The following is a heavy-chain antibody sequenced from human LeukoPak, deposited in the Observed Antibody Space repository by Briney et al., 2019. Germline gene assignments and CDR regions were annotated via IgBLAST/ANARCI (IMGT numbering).Heavy chain of an antibody. V-gene: IGHV3-33*01. J-gene: IGHJ6*03. CDR3: ARGGHKYDFWSGYYGGYYYMDV. CDR2: IWYDGSNK. Sequence: GRSRRLSCAASGFTFSSYGMHWVRQAPGKGLEWVAFIWYDGSNKYYADSVKGRFTISRDNSKNTLYLQMNSLGAEDTAVYYCARGGHKYDFWSGYYGGYYYMDVWGKGTTVTVSS. D-gene: IGHD3-3*01. CDR1: GFTFSSYG.